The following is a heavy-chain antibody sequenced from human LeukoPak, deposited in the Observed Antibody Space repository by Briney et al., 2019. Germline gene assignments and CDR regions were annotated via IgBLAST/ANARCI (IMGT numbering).Heavy chain of an antibody. J-gene: IGHJ4*02. V-gene: IGHV3-23*01. CDR1: GFTFSSYG. CDR3: ARANTTFFDY. D-gene: IGHD2/OR15-2a*01. CDR2: ISGSGGST. Sequence: GGSLRLSCAASGFTFSSYGMSWVRQAPGKGLEWVSAISGSGGSTYYADSVKGRFTISRDNAKSSLYLQMNSLTVEDTAVYYCARANTTFFDYWGQGTLVTVSS.